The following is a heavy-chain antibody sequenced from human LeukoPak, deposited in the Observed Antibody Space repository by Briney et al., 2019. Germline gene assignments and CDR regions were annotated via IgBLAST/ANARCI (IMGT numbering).Heavy chain of an antibody. J-gene: IGHJ5*02. CDR2: INPNSGGT. CDR3: ARVLRFLEWEHNWFDP. CDR1: GYTFTGYF. V-gene: IGHV1-2*02. D-gene: IGHD3-3*01. Sequence: ASVKVSCKAYGYTFTGYFIHWVRQAPGQGLEWMGWINPNSGGTNYAQKFQGRVTMTRDTSISTAYMELSRLRSDDTAVYYCARVLRFLEWEHNWFDPWGQGTLVTVSS.